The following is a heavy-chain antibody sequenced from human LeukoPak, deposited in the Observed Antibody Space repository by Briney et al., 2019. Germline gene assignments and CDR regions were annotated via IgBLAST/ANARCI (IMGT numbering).Heavy chain of an antibody. CDR3: ARGHHYSKTLYYYYMDV. D-gene: IGHD4-11*01. V-gene: IGHV1-46*01. CDR1: GYTFTSYY. CDR2: INPSGGST. J-gene: IGHJ6*03. Sequence: GASVKVSCKASGYTFTSYYIHWVRQAPGQGLEWMGIINPSGGSTSYAQKFQGRVTMTRDTSTSTVYMELSSLRSEDTAVYYCARGHHYSKTLYYYYMDVWGKGTTVTVSS.